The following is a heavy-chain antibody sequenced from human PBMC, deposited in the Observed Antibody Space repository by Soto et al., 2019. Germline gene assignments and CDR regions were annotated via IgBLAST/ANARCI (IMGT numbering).Heavy chain of an antibody. CDR3: ARHGSDSGWFSFDP. CDR2: VSYSGST. V-gene: IGHV4-59*08. Sequence: SETLSLTCSLSGGAIGGYYWSWIRQPPGKALEWIGYVSYSGSTDYHPSLKSRVSISIDTSKNQFSLKMISVTAADTAVYYCARHGSDSGWFSFDPWGQGALVTVS. J-gene: IGHJ5*02. D-gene: IGHD6-19*01. CDR1: GGAIGGYY.